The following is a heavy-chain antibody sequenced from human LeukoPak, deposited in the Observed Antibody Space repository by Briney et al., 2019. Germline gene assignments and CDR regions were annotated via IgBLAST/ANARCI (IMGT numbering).Heavy chain of an antibody. J-gene: IGHJ6*03. CDR3: ARVLVGANYYYYYMDL. CDR2: IYTSGNT. Sequence: PSETLSLTCTVSGGSISSYYWSWIRQPAGKGLEWIGRIYTSGNTNYNPSLKSRVTISVDKSKNQFSLKLSSVTAADTAVYYCARVLVGANYYYYYMDLWGKGPRSPSP. D-gene: IGHD1-26*01. CDR1: GGSISSYY. V-gene: IGHV4-4*07.